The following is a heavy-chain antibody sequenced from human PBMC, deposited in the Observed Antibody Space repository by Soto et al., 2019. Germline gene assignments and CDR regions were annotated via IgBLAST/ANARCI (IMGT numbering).Heavy chain of an antibody. CDR3: ARARDGYNFLYEPT. Sequence: VSLRLSCVASGFTVSNNYMSWVRQAPGKGLEWVSVSYSGGSTDYADSVKGRFTISGDNSKNTLYLQMNSLRADDTAVYYCARARDGYNFLYEPTWGQGTLVTVSS. V-gene: IGHV3-53*01. CDR2: SYSGGST. D-gene: IGHD5-12*01. J-gene: IGHJ4*02. CDR1: GFTVSNNY.